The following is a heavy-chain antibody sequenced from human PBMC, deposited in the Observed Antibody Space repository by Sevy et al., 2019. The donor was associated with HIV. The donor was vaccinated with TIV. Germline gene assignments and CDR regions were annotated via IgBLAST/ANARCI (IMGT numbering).Heavy chain of an antibody. J-gene: IGHJ4*02. Sequence: GGSLRLSCAASGFTFIRYAMNWVRQAPGKGLEWVAVISSDGRNKYYADSVKGRFTISRDNSKNTLYLQMNSLRSEETAVYYCARDKGESSSSFLGELSYWGQGTLATVSS. CDR3: ARDKGESSSSFLGELSY. V-gene: IGHV3-30*04. D-gene: IGHD3-16*02. CDR1: GFTFIRYA. CDR2: ISSDGRNK.